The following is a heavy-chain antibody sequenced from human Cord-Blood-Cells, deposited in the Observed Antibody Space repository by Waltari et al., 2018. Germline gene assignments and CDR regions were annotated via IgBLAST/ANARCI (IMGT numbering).Heavy chain of an antibody. Sequence: EVQLVETGGGLIQPGGSLRLSCAASGFTVSRNYMSWVRQALGKGLECFSVVCSAGSTYHADTVNGRVTISRDNSMNRLYLQMNSLRAEDTAVYYCARDLGAADFDYWGQGTLVTVSS. D-gene: IGHD3-16*01. J-gene: IGHJ4*02. V-gene: IGHV3-53*02. CDR3: ARDLGAADFDY. CDR2: VCSAGST. CDR1: GFTVSRNY.